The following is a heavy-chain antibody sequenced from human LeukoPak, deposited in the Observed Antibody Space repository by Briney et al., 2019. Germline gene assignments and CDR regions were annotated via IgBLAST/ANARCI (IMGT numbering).Heavy chain of an antibody. CDR2: ISGSGGST. CDR3: AKSPPRDGYAQYYFDY. V-gene: IGHV3-23*01. Sequence: PGGSLRLSCAASGFTFSSYAMSWVRQAPGKGLEWVSAISGSGGSTYYADSVKGRLTISRDNSKNTLYLQINSLRAEDTAVYYCAKSPPRDGYAQYYFDYWGQGTLVTVSS. D-gene: IGHD5-24*01. J-gene: IGHJ4*02. CDR1: GFTFSSYA.